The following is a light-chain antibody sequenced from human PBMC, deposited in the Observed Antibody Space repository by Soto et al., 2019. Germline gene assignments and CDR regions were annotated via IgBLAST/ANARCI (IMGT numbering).Light chain of an antibody. V-gene: IGKV3-20*01. J-gene: IGKJ2*01. CDR1: QSVSSSF. Sequence: EIVLTQSPGTLSLSPGERATLSCRASQSVSSSFLAWYQQKPGQAPRLLIYGASSRASAIPDRFSGSGSGTDFTLTISRLEPEDFAVFYCLQYGRSPSTFGQGTKLEIK. CDR2: GAS. CDR3: LQYGRSPST.